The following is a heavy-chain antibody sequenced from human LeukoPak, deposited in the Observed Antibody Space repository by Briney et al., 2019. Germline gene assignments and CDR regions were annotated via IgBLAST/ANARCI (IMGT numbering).Heavy chain of an antibody. D-gene: IGHD3-9*01. V-gene: IGHV3-23*01. Sequence: GGSLRLSCAASGFTFSSYDMTWVRQAPGRGLEWVSAISGSGGSTYYADSVKGRFTISRDNSKNTLYLQMNSLRAEDTAVYYCAKDFNFDWLLEHRALDYWGQGTLVTVSS. J-gene: IGHJ4*02. CDR3: AKDFNFDWLLEHRALDY. CDR2: ISGSGGST. CDR1: GFTFSSYD.